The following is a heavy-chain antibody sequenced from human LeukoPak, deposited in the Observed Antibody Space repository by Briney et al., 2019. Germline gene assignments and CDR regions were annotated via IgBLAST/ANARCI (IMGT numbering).Heavy chain of an antibody. J-gene: IGHJ5*02. CDR1: GVSISSGGYY. CDR3: ATTGGFNYSWFDP. Sequence: PSETLSLTCTVSGVSISSGGYYWSWIRQHPGKGLEWIGYIYYSGSTYYNPSLKSRVTISVDTSKNQFSLKLSSVTAADTAVYYCATTGGFNYSWFDPWGQGTLVTVSS. D-gene: IGHD4-11*01. V-gene: IGHV4-31*03. CDR2: IYYSGST.